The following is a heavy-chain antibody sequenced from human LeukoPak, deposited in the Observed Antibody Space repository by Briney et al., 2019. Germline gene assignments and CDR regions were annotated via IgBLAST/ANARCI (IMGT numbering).Heavy chain of an antibody. CDR3: TRDWGATVHPFDF. Sequence: PLGRSLRLSCAASGFTFSSYAMHWVRQAPGKGLEWVGFIRSKAYGGTTEYAASVKGRFTISRDDSRSIAYLQMNSLKTEDTALYYCTRDWGATVHPFDFWGQGTLVTVSS. J-gene: IGHJ4*02. CDR2: IRSKAYGGTT. D-gene: IGHD4-11*01. CDR1: GFTFSSYA. V-gene: IGHV3-49*04.